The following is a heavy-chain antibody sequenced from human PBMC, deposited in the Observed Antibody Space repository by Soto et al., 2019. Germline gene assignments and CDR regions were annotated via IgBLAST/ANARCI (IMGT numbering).Heavy chain of an antibody. CDR1: GFRLYNYA. CDR2: IRNVGGNT. D-gene: IGHD6-19*01. Sequence: EVQLLESGGALVQPGGSLRLSCVASGFRLYNYAMMWVRQALRKGLEWVSSIRNVGGNTYDADSVKGRFTISRVDSKNTLYLQMNGLTVEDTAVYYCARGGWSSVDFWGQGTLVTVSS. CDR3: ARGGWSSVDF. J-gene: IGHJ4*02. V-gene: IGHV3-23*01.